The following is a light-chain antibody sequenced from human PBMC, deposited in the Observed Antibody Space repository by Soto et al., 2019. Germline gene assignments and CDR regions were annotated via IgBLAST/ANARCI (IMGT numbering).Light chain of an antibody. CDR2: GAS. CDR3: QQHGRSPIT. Sequence: IVLMHVPATRSMAPGERVTLCCRASQIVSQSVTTNLAWYQQKPGQAPRLLMYGASNRATGIPDRFSGTGSGTDFTLTISRLEPEDFAVYYCQQHGRSPITFGQGTRLAI. J-gene: IGKJ5*01. CDR1: QIVSQSVTTN. V-gene: IGKV3-20*01.